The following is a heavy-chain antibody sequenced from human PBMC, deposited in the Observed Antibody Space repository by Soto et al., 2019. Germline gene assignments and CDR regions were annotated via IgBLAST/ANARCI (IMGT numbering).Heavy chain of an antibody. CDR1: GGTFRNSA. CDR3: ARDNDRLQLGGNYYYMLDV. J-gene: IGHJ6*02. Sequence: QVQLEQSGAEVKKPGSSVKVSCKASGGTFRNSAISWVRQAPGQGLEWMGGIMPIFRTPDYAQKFQGRVTITADESTSTAYMELSCLRSDDTAIYYCARDNDRLQLGGNYYYMLDVWGQGTTVTVSS. CDR2: IMPIFRTP. V-gene: IGHV1-69*12. D-gene: IGHD5-12*01.